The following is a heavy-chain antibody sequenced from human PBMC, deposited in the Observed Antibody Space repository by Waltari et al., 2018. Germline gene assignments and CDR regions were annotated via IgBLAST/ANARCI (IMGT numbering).Heavy chain of an antibody. V-gene: IGHV4-38-2*01. CDR1: GYSINSGYY. CDR3: SRQVLGYCTSAACRRLES. J-gene: IGHJ4*02. D-gene: IGHD2-2*03. Sequence: QVQLQESGPGLVKPSETLSLTCDVSGYSINSGYYWGWPRQSPGKGLEWIATIYHAGDTFYNPSLKSRVTISMDTSKNQFSLKLNSVTAADTAVYFCSRQVLGYCTSAACRRLESWGQGTLVTVSS. CDR2: IYHAGDT.